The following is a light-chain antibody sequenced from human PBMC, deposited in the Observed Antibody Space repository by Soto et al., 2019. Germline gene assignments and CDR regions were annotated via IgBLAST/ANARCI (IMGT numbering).Light chain of an antibody. CDR1: SNDIGGYNY. J-gene: IGLJ2*01. V-gene: IGLV2-14*01. CDR3: SSYTSSSTLL. CDR2: DVS. Sequence: QSALTQPASVSGSPGQSITFSCTGTSNDIGGYNYVSWYQQHPGKAPKLMIFDVSNRPSGVSYRFSGSKSGNTASLTISGLQAEDEAAYYCSSYTSSSTLLFVGGTKLTVL.